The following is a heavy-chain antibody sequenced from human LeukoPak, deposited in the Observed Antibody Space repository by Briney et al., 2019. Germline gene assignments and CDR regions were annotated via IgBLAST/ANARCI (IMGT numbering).Heavy chain of an antibody. CDR3: ARSIMGIAIFGVATDYGMDV. J-gene: IGHJ6*02. CDR2: INPSGGST. V-gene: IGHV1-46*01. Sequence: ASVKVSCKASGYTFTSYYMHWVRQAPGQGLEWMGIINPSGGSTSYAQKFQGRVTMTRDTSTSTVYMELSSLRSEDTAVYYCARSIMGIAIFGVATDYGMDVWGQGTTVTVSS. D-gene: IGHD3-3*01. CDR1: GYTFTSYY.